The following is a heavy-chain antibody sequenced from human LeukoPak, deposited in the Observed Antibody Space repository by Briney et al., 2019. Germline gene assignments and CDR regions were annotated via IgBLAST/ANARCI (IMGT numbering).Heavy chain of an antibody. D-gene: IGHD1-26*01. V-gene: IGHV3-74*01. Sequence: PGGSLRLSCAASGFTFSSYWMHWVRQAPGKGLVWVSRIDNDGITTSYADSVRGRFTISRDNSNNTLYLQMNSLRAEDTALYYCAKRNLGATTRSSYYYGMDVWGQGTTVTVSS. J-gene: IGHJ6*02. CDR2: IDNDGITT. CDR1: GFTFSSYW. CDR3: AKRNLGATTRSSYYYGMDV.